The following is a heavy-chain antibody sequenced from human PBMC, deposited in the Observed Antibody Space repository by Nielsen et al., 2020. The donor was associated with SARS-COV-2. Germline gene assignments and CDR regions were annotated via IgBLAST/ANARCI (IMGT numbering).Heavy chain of an antibody. J-gene: IGHJ6*03. D-gene: IGHD3-16*01. CDR1: GFTFSSYS. CDR3: ARDVRDFAYINYYYYYMDV. Sequence: GGSLRLSCAASGFTFSSYSMNWVRQAPGKGLEWVSSISSSSSYIYYADSVKGRFTISRDNAKNSLYLQMNSLRAEDTAVYYCARDVRDFAYINYYYYYMDVWGKGTTVTVSS. V-gene: IGHV3-21*01. CDR2: ISSSSSYI.